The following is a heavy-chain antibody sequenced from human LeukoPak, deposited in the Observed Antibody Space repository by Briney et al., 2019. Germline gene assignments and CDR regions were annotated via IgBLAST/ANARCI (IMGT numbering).Heavy chain of an antibody. CDR2: INPSGGST. Sequence: ASVKVSCKASGYTFTSNYIHWVRQAPGQGLEWMGIINPSGGSTSYAQKFQGRVTMTRDTSTSTVYMELSSLRSEDTAVYYCARGYCSSTSCYLDYYGMDVWGQGTTVTVSS. CDR1: GYTFTSNY. J-gene: IGHJ6*02. D-gene: IGHD2-2*01. CDR3: ARGYCSSTSCYLDYYGMDV. V-gene: IGHV1-46*01.